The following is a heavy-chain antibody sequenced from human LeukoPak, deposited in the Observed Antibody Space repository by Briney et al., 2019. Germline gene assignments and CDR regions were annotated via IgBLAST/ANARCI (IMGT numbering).Heavy chain of an antibody. J-gene: IGHJ3*02. CDR1: GGSISSSSYY. CDR2: IYYSGST. Sequence: SETLSLTCTVSGGSISSSSYYWGWIRQPPGKGLEWVGSIYYSGSTYYNPSLKSRVTISVDTSKNQFSLKLSSVTAADTAVYYCARVDILTGYPRGNAFDIWGQGTMVTVSS. V-gene: IGHV4-39*07. D-gene: IGHD3-9*01. CDR3: ARVDILTGYPRGNAFDI.